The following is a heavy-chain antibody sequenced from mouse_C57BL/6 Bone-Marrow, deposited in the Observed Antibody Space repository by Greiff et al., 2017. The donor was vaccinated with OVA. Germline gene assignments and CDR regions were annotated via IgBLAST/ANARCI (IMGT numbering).Heavy chain of an antibody. J-gene: IGHJ4*01. CDR2: ISDGGSYT. D-gene: IGHD1-1*01. CDR3: ARDLITTVVAPYAMDY. V-gene: IGHV5-4*01. Sequence: EVQGVESGGGLVKPGGSLKLSCAASGFTFSSYAMSWVRQTPEKRLEWVATISDGGSYTYYPDNVKGRFTISRDNAKNNLYLQMSHLKSEDTAMYYCARDLITTVVAPYAMDYWGQGTSVTVSS. CDR1: GFTFSSYA.